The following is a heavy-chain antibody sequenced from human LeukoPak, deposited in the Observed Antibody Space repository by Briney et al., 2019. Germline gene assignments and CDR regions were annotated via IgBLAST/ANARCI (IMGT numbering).Heavy chain of an antibody. D-gene: IGHD5-12*01. J-gene: IGHJ4*02. Sequence: GGSLRLSCAASGFTFSSYSMNWVRQAPGKGLEWVSYISSSSTIYYAGSVKGRFTISRDNVKISLYLQMNSLRDEDTAVYCCAREVGYDLGYWGQGTLVTVSS. CDR2: ISSSSTI. CDR3: AREVGYDLGY. V-gene: IGHV3-48*02. CDR1: GFTFSSYS.